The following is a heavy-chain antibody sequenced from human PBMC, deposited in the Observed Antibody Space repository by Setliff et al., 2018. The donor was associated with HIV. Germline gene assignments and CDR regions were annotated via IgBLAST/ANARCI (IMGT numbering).Heavy chain of an antibody. V-gene: IGHV4-38-2*01. D-gene: IGHD3-22*01. J-gene: IGHJ4*02. CDR3: ARQKETYYYDSSGYPAYFDH. CDR1: GYSISSGFY. Sequence: SETLSLTCAVSGYSISSGFYWGWIRQPPGKGLEWIGSIYHSGSTYYSPSLKSRVSFSVDTSKNQLSLKLGSVTAADSAMYYCARQKETYYYDSSGYPAYFDHWGQGTLVTVSS. CDR2: IYHSGST.